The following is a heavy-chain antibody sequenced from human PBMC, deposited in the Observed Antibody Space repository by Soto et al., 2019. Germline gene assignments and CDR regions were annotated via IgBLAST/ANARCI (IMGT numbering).Heavy chain of an antibody. V-gene: IGHV4-61*01. D-gene: IGHD6-19*01. CDR2: IFYNGTA. CDR1: GLSVSSGSFH. J-gene: IGHJ4*02. CDR3: ARIGGWYDIDF. Sequence: XETLSLTCSVAGLSVSSGSFHWSWIRQPPGKGLQFIGSIFYNGTANYSPSLKNRVSISIDTSQSQFFLQLISVAAADTAVYYCARIGGWYDIDFWGQGSLVTVSS.